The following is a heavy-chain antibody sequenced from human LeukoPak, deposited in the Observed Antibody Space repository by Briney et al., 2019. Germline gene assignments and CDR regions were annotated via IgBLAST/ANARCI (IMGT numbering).Heavy chain of an antibody. CDR3: AKYGTWGGDYFDY. D-gene: IGHD7-27*01. Sequence: PGGSLRLSCTASGFTLSSYAMSWVRQAPGKGLEWVSGISDSGGSTYYADSVKGRFTISRDNSKNTLYLQMNSLRAEDTAVYYCAKYGTWGGDYFDYWGQGTLVTVSS. V-gene: IGHV3-23*01. CDR1: GFTLSSYA. J-gene: IGHJ4*02. CDR2: ISDSGGST.